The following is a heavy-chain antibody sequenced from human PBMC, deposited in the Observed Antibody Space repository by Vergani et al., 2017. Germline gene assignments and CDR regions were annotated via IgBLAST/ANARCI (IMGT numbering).Heavy chain of an antibody. CDR2: ISGSGGST. CDR1: GFTFSSYA. V-gene: IGHV3-23*01. D-gene: IGHD3-22*01. Sequence: EVQLLESGGGLVQPGGSLRLSCAASGFTFSSYAMSWVRQAPGKGLEWVSAISGSGGSTYYADSVKGRFTISRYNSKNTLYLQMNSLRAEDTAVYYCAKKSLGMGSSGYYDYWGQGTLVTVSS. J-gene: IGHJ4*02. CDR3: AKKSLGMGSSGYYDY.